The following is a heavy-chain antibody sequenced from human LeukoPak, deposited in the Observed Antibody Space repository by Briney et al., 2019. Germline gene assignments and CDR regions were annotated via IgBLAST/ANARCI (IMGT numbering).Heavy chain of an antibody. J-gene: IGHJ4*02. CDR2: IHYSGST. V-gene: IGHV4-59*01. CDR3: AREGAGTVDY. D-gene: IGHD1-1*01. Sequence: PSETLSLTCTVSGDSITGFYWNWIRQPPGKGLEWIGYIHYSGSTNYNPSLKSRVTISVDTSKNQFSLKLSSVTAADTAVYYCAREGAGTVDYWGQGTLITVSS. CDR1: GDSITGFY.